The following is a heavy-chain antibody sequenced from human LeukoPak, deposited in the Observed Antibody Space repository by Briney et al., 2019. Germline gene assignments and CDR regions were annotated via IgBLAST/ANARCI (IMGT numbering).Heavy chain of an antibody. J-gene: IGHJ3*02. CDR1: VGTFSSYV. CDR2: IIPIFGTA. D-gene: IGHD3-22*01. CDR3: ARSLTMIVLSAFDI. V-gene: IGHV1-69*13. Sequence: ASVKVSCKASVGTFSSYVISWVRQAPGQGLEWMGGIIPIFGTANYAQKFQGRVTITADESTSTAYMELSSLRSEDTAVYYCARSLTMIVLSAFDIRGQGSMVTVSS.